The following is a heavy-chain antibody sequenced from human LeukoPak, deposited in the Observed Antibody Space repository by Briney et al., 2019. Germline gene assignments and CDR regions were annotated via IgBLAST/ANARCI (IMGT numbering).Heavy chain of an antibody. V-gene: IGHV3-30*18. J-gene: IGHJ4*02. CDR3: AKVRERYYESSGIVDY. Sequence: GGSLRLSCAASGFTFSSYGMHWVRQAPGKWLEWVAVISYDGSNKYYADSVKGRFTISRDNSKNTLYLQMNSLRAEDTAVYYCAKVRERYYESSGIVDYWGQGTLVTVSS. CDR1: GFTFSSYG. D-gene: IGHD3-22*01. CDR2: ISYDGSNK.